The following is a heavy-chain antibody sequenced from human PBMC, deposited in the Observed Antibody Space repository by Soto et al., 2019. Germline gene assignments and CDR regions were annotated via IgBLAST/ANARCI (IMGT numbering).Heavy chain of an antibody. D-gene: IGHD3-16*01. CDR2: ISYDGSNK. Sequence: QVQLVESGGGVVQPGRSLRLSCAASGFTFSSYGMQWVRQAPGKGLEWVAVISYDGSNKYYADSVKGRFTISRDNSKNTLYLQMNSLRAEDTAVYYCATSLISYGMDVWGQGTTVTVSS. V-gene: IGHV3-30*03. J-gene: IGHJ6*02. CDR3: ATSLISYGMDV. CDR1: GFTFSSYG.